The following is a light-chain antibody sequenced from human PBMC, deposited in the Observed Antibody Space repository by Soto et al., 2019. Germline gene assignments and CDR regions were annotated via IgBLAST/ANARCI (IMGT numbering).Light chain of an antibody. J-gene: IGKJ4*01. Sequence: EIALSQSPGTLSLSPGERATLSCRASQSVSSSYLAWYQQKPGQAPRLFIYGASSRATGIPDRFSGSGSGTDFTLTISRLEPEDFAVYYCQQYDSSPLTFGGGTKVEIK. V-gene: IGKV3-20*01. CDR1: QSVSSSY. CDR2: GAS. CDR3: QQYDSSPLT.